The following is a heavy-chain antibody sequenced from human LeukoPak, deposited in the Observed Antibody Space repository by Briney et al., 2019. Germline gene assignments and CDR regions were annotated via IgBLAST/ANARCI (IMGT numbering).Heavy chain of an antibody. J-gene: IGHJ4*02. V-gene: IGHV3-30-3*01. CDR2: ISYDGSNK. CDR1: GFTVSSNY. Sequence: PGGSLRLSCVASGFTVSSNYMSWVRQAPGKGLEWVAVISYDGSNKYYADSVKGRFTISRDNSKNTLYLQMNSLRAEDTAVYYCARDSLASDELELDYWGQGTLVTVSS. D-gene: IGHD1-7*01. CDR3: ARDSLASDELELDY.